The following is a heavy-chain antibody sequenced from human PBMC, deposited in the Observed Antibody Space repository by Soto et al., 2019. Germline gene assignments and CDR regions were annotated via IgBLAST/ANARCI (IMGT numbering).Heavy chain of an antibody. CDR3: AKGDNLGPKTGYAFDP. Sequence: SQTLSLTCAISGDSVSSNTASWNWIRQSPSRGLEWLGRTYFRSKWYNDYAVSVKSRIIINPDTSNNQFSLQLNSVTPEDTAVYFCAKGDNLGPKTGYAFDPWXQGIMATVSS. CDR2: TYFRSKWYN. J-gene: IGHJ5*02. V-gene: IGHV6-1*01. CDR1: GDSVSSNTAS. D-gene: IGHD5-12*01.